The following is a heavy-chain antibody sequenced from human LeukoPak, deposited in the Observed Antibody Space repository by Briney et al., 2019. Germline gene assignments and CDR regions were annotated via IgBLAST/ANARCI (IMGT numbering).Heavy chain of an antibody. CDR2: IYYSGST. Sequence: SETLSLTCTVSGGSISSYYWSWIRQPPGKGLEWIGYIYYSGSTNYNPSLKSRVTISVDTSKNQFSLKLSSVTAADTAVYYCARHITLKSGTGAFDIWGQGTMVTVP. CDR1: GGSISSYY. V-gene: IGHV4-59*08. CDR3: ARHITLKSGTGAFDI. J-gene: IGHJ3*02. D-gene: IGHD6-13*01.